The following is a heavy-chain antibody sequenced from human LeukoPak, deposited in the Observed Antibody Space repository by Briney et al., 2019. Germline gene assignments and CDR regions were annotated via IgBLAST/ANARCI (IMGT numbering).Heavy chain of an antibody. V-gene: IGHV4-39*07. D-gene: IGHD5-24*01. Sequence: PSETLSLTCTVSGGSMSSSSYYWGWIRQPPGKELEWIGSIYYSGSTYYNPSLKSRVTISVDTSKNQFSLTLSTVTAADTAVYYCARVSLETATIYWYFDLWGRGTLVTVSS. CDR3: ARVSLETATIYWYFDL. CDR2: IYYSGST. J-gene: IGHJ2*01. CDR1: GGSMSSSSYY.